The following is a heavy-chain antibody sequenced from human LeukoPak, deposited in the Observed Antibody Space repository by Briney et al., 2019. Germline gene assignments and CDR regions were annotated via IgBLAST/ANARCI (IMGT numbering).Heavy chain of an antibody. CDR2: IYYSGST. J-gene: IGHJ5*02. D-gene: IGHD4-17*01. Sequence: SPTLSLTCAVYGVSFSEYYWTWIWQPRGKGLDSIGYIYYSGSTNYNPSLKSRVTISVDTSKNQFSLKLSSVTAADTAVYYCARGEGYGDYARWFDPWGQGTLVTVSS. CDR1: GVSFSEYY. CDR3: ARGEGYGDYARWFDP. V-gene: IGHV4-59*01.